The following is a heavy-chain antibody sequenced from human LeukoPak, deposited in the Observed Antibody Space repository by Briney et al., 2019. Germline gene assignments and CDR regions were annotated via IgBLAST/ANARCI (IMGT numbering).Heavy chain of an antibody. J-gene: IGHJ3*02. V-gene: IGHV3-30*02. CDR1: GFTFSSYG. CDR2: IRYDGSNK. Sequence: PGGSLRLSCAVSGFTFSSYGMHWVRQAPGKGLEWVAFIRYDGSNKYYADSVKGRFTISRDNSKNTLYLQMNSLRAEDTAAYYCANSQGYGDYVDAFDIWGQGTMVTVSS. D-gene: IGHD4-17*01. CDR3: ANSQGYGDYVDAFDI.